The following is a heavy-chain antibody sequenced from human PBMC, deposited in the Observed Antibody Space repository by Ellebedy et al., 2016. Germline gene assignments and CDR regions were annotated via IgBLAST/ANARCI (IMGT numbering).Heavy chain of an antibody. CDR3: ARLGYYYGMDV. J-gene: IGHJ6*02. CDR1: GFIFNIAG. Sequence: GESLKISXAASGFIFNIAGMTWVRQAPGKGLEWVATIVFSGTATYYSDSVKGRFIISRDNAKNSLFLQMNSLRVEDTAVYYCARLGYYYGMDVWGQGTTVTVSS. CDR2: IVFSGTAT. V-gene: IGHV3-21*01. D-gene: IGHD1-26*01.